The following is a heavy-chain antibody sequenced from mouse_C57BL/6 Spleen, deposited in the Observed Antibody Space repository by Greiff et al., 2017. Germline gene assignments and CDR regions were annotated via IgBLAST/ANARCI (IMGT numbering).Heavy chain of an antibody. CDR3: ARGRGLRYAMDY. CDR1: GFTFSDYY. CDR2: INYDGSST. D-gene: IGHD1-3*01. Sequence: EVKVVESEGGLVQPGSSMKLSCTASGFTFSDYYMAWVRQVPEKGLEWVANINYDGSSTYYLDSLKSRFIISRDNAKNILYLQMSSLKSEDTATYYCARGRGLRYAMDYWGQGTSVTVSS. V-gene: IGHV5-16*01. J-gene: IGHJ4*01.